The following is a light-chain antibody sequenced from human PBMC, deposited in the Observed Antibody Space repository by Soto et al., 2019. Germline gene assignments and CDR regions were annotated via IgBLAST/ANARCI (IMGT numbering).Light chain of an antibody. V-gene: IGKV3-20*01. CDR3: QQFGNSPLLT. Sequence: IVLTQSPGTLSLSPGERATLSCRASQSVSSSYLAWYQQKPGQAPRLLMYGVSTRATGIPDRFSGSGSGTDFTLTISRLEPEDFAVYYCQQFGNSPLLTFGGGTKVQIK. CDR2: GVS. CDR1: QSVSSSY. J-gene: IGKJ4*01.